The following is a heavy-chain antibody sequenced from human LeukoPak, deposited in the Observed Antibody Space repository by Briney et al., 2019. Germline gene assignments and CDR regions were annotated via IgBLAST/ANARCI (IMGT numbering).Heavy chain of an antibody. D-gene: IGHD3-10*01. CDR1: GYSISSGYY. V-gene: IGHV4-38-2*02. CDR3: ASTHVYGSGVV. J-gene: IGHJ4*02. Sequence: PSETLSLTCTVSGYSISSGYYWGWIRQPPGKGLEWIGSIYHSGSTYYNPSLKSRVTISVDTSKNQFSLKLSSVTAADTAVYYCASTHVYGSGVVWGQGTLVTVSS. CDR2: IYHSGST.